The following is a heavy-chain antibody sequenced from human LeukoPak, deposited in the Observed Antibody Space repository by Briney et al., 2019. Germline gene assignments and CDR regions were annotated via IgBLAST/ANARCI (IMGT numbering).Heavy chain of an antibody. J-gene: IGHJ3*02. CDR1: GFTFSSYW. CDR2: IKQDGSEK. CDR3: ARGLDCSGASCYGLYAFDI. V-gene: IGHV3-7*01. D-gene: IGHD2-2*01. Sequence: GGSLRLSCAASGFTFSSYWMIWVRQAPGKGLEWVANIKQDGSEKYYVDSVKGRFTISRDNAKNSLYLQMNSLRAEDTAVYYCARGLDCSGASCYGLYAFDIWGQGTMVTVSS.